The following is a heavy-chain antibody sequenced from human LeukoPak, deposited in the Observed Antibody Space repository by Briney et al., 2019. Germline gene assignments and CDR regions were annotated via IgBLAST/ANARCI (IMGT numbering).Heavy chain of an antibody. J-gene: IGHJ3*02. D-gene: IGHD3-22*01. CDR3: ASVLRITMIVVVMQSYAFDI. CDR1: GGSISSGGYY. V-gene: IGHV4-30-2*01. Sequence: PSQTLSLTCTVSGGSISSGGYYWSWIRQPPGKGLEWIGYIYHSGSTYYNPSLKSRVTISVDTSKNQFSLKLSSVTAADTAVYYCASVLRITMIVVVMQSYAFDIWGQGTMVTVSS. CDR2: IYHSGST.